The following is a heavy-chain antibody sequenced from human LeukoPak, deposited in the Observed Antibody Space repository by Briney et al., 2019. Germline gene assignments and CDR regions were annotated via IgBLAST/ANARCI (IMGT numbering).Heavy chain of an antibody. CDR2: IYPGDSDT. Sequence: GESLKISCKGSGYSFTSYWIGWVRQMPGKGLEWMGIIYPGDSDTRYSPSFQGQVTISADKSISTAYLQWSSLKASDTAMYYCARRSMGPSSSTSCPRGWFDPWGQGTLVTVSS. V-gene: IGHV5-51*01. J-gene: IGHJ5*02. CDR3: ARRSMGPSSSTSCPRGWFDP. CDR1: GYSFTSYW. D-gene: IGHD2-2*01.